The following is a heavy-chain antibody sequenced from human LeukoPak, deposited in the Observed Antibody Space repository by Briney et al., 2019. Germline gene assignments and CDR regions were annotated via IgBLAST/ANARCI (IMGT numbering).Heavy chain of an antibody. CDR3: ARQGTSVATEDAFDI. V-gene: IGHV4-39*01. Sequence: PSETLSLTCAVSGGSTSSSGYYWGCIRQPPGKGLEWIGSIYYSGSTYYNPSLKSRVTMSVDTSKNQFSLKLSSVTAADTAVYYCARQGTSVATEDAFDIRGHGTMVTVSS. D-gene: IGHD5-12*01. J-gene: IGHJ3*02. CDR2: IYYSGST. CDR1: GGSTSSSGYY.